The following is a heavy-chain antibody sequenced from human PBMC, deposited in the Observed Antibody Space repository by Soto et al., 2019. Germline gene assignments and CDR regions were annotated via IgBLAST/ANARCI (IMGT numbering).Heavy chain of an antibody. CDR3: ARVPDTRGYYYGMDV. CDR1: GGSISSYY. Sequence: QVQLQESGPGLVKPSEPLSLTCTVSGGSISSYYWSWIRQPPGKGLEWIGYIYYSGSTNYNPSLKSRVTISVDTSKNQFSLKLSSVTAADTAVYYCARVPDTRGYYYGMDVWGQGTTVTVSS. J-gene: IGHJ6*02. CDR2: IYYSGST. D-gene: IGHD2-2*01. V-gene: IGHV4-59*01.